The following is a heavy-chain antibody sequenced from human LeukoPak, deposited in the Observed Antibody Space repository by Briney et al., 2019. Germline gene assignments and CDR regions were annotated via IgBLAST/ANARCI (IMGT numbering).Heavy chain of an antibody. CDR2: IYYSGST. Sequence: SETLSLTCTVSGGSISSYCWSWIRQPPGKGLECIGYIYYSGSTNYNPSLKSRVTISVDTSKNQFSLKVSSVTAADTAVYYCARVTSGGDYYGMDVWGQGTTVTVSS. J-gene: IGHJ6*02. CDR3: ARVTSGGDYYGMDV. D-gene: IGHD2-15*01. CDR1: GGSISSYC. V-gene: IGHV4-59*01.